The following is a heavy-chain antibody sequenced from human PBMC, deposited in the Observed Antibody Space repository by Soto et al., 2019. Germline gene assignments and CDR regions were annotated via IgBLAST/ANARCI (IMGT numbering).Heavy chain of an antibody. V-gene: IGHV1-69*06. CDR1: GGSFSSYA. CDR2: IIPIFGTA. D-gene: IGHD6-19*01. Sequence: QVQLVQSGAEVKKPGSSVKVSCKASGGSFSSYAISWVRQAPVQGLEWMGGIIPIFGTATYAQKFQGRVTIIAENSPRTAYMELSSLRSEDTALYYCARAGPVAGNHAFDIWGQGTLVTVSS. J-gene: IGHJ3*02. CDR3: ARAGPVAGNHAFDI.